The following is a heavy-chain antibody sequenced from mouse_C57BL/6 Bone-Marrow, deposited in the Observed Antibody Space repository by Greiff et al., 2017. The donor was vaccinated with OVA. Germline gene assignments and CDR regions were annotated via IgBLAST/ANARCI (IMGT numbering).Heavy chain of an antibody. CDR3: AREPRPYFFDY. J-gene: IGHJ2*01. CDR2: INYDGSST. Sequence: EVKLVESEGGLVQPGSSMKLSCTASGFTFSDYYMAWVRQVPEKGLEWVANINYDGSSTYYLDSLKSRFIISRDNAKNILYLQMSSLKSEDTATYYCAREPRPYFFDYWGQGTTLTVSS. CDR1: GFTFSDYY. V-gene: IGHV5-16*01.